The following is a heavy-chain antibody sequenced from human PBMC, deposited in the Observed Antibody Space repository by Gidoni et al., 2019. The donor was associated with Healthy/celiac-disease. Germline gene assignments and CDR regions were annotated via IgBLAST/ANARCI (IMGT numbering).Heavy chain of an antibody. CDR3: ARLARTGTTFDY. J-gene: IGHJ4*02. D-gene: IGHD1-7*01. CDR1: GCSISSSSYY. CDR2: IYYSGST. V-gene: IGHV4-39*01. Sequence: QLQLQESGPGLVKPSETLSLTCTVSGCSISSSSYYWGWLRQPPGKGLEWIGSIYYSGSTYYNPSLKSRVTISVDTSKNQFSLKLSSVTAADTAVYYCARLARTGTTFDYWGQGTLVTVSS.